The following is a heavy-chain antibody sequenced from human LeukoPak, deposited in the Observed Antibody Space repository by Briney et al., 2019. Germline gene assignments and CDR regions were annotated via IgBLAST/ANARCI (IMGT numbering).Heavy chain of an antibody. D-gene: IGHD6-19*01. CDR1: GGSISSSMW. CDR3: TRRAGTDSNGAFDI. CDR2: IYHSGST. Sequence: PSGTLSLTCAVSGGSISSSMWWTWVRQPPGKGLEWIGEIYHSGSTNYNPSLKSRLTISVDKSKNQFSLNLSSVTAADTAVYYCTRRAGTDSNGAFDIWGQGTMVTVSS. J-gene: IGHJ3*02. V-gene: IGHV4-4*02.